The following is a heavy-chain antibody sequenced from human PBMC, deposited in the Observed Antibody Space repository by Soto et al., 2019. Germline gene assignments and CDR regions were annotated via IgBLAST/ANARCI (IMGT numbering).Heavy chain of an antibody. CDR1: GGSISSYY. J-gene: IGHJ5*02. Sequence: SDTLSLTCPFSGGSISSYYGSWIRQPPGKGLEWIGYIYYSGSTNYNPSLKSRVTISVDTSKNQFSLKLSSVTAADTAVYYCARRSGDWFDPWGQGTLVTVSS. V-gene: IGHV4-59*01. D-gene: IGHD7-27*01. CDR3: ARRSGDWFDP. CDR2: IYYSGST.